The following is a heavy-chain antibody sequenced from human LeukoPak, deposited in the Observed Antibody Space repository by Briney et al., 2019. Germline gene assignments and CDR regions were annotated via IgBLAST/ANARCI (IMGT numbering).Heavy chain of an antibody. CDR2: ISSSSSYI. Sequence: PGGSLRLSCAASGFTFSSYGMNWVRQAPGKGLEWVSSISSSSSYIYYADSVKGRFTISRDNAKNSLYLQMNSLRAEDTAVYYCARDRYYDSSGYSYYFDYWGQGTLVTVSS. CDR1: GFTFSSYG. J-gene: IGHJ4*02. D-gene: IGHD3-22*01. CDR3: ARDRYYDSSGYSYYFDY. V-gene: IGHV3-21*01.